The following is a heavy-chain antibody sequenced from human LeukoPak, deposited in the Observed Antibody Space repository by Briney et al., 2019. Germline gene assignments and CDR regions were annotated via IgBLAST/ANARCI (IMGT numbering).Heavy chain of an antibody. CDR1: GYTFTGYY. D-gene: IGHD3-3*01. CDR3: ASASLPALLFLEWLHFN. CDR2: INPNSGGT. Sequence: ASVKVSCKASGYTFTGYYMHWVRQAPRQGLEWMGWINPNSGGTNYAQQFQGRVTMTRNTSISTAHMELSGVSSDDTAVYYCASASLPALLFLEWLHFNWGQGTLVTVSS. J-gene: IGHJ4*02. V-gene: IGHV1-2*02.